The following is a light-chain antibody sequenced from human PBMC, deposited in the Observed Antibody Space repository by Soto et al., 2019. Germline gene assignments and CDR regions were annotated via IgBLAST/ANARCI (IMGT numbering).Light chain of an antibody. CDR1: SSDVGGYNY. J-gene: IGLJ1*01. CDR3: SSYTSSSTLYV. Sequence: QPVLTQPASVSGSPGQSITISCTGTSSDVGGYNYVYWYQQHPGKAPKLMIYDVSNRPSGVSNRFSGSKSGNTASLTISGLQAEDEADYYCSSYTSSSTLYVFGTGTKLTVL. V-gene: IGLV2-14*01. CDR2: DVS.